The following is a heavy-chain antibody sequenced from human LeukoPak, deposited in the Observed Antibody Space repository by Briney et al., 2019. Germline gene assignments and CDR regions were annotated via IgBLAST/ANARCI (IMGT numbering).Heavy chain of an antibody. CDR1: GGSITSRSYF. V-gene: IGHV4-61*05. CDR2: IYYTGST. CDR3: MAGYSSSWPHFDY. D-gene: IGHD6-13*01. J-gene: IGHJ4*02. Sequence: SETLSLTCTVSGGSITSRSYFWSWIRQPPGKGLEWIGYIYYTGSTSYNPSLKSRVTISVDTSKNQFSLKLSSVTAADTAVYYCMAGYSSSWPHFDYWGQGTLVTVSS.